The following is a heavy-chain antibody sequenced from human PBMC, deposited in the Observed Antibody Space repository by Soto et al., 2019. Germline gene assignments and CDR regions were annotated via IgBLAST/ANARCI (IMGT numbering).Heavy chain of an antibody. D-gene: IGHD5-12*01. V-gene: IGHV3-23*01. J-gene: IGHJ4*02. CDR3: AKRYGGYGYHFDY. CDR2: ISGSGGST. CDR1: GFTFSSYA. Sequence: HPGGSLRLSCAASGFTFSSYAMSWVRQAPGKGLEWVSAISGSGGSTYYADSVKGRFTISRDNSKNTLYLQMNSLRAEDTAVYYCAKRYGGYGYHFDYWGQGTLVTVSS.